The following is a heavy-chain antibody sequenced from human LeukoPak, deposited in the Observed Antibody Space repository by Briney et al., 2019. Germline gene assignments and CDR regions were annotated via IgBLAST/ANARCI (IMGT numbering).Heavy chain of an antibody. D-gene: IGHD3-22*01. Sequence: ETLPLTCTVSGGSIRSSYYYWGWIRQAPGKGLEWVSVIYSGGSTYYADSVKGRFTISRDNSKNTLYLQMNSLRAEDTAVYYCARAGKDSSGYYRKAFDIWGQGTMVTVSS. CDR1: GGSIRSSYYY. J-gene: IGHJ3*02. V-gene: IGHV3-53*01. CDR2: IYSGGST. CDR3: ARAGKDSSGYYRKAFDI.